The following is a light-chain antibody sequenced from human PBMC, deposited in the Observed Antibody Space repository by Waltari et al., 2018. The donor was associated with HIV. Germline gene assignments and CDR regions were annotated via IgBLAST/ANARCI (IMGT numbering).Light chain of an antibody. CDR1: SSDVGGYHY. CDR3: SSYAGSSNVV. J-gene: IGLJ2*01. Sequence: QSALTQPPSASGSPGQSVTISCTGTSSDVGGYHYVSWYQQHPGKAPKLMIYEVSQRPSGVPDRFSGSKSGNTASLTVSGLQAEDEADYYCSSYAGSSNVVFGGGTKLTVL. V-gene: IGLV2-8*01. CDR2: EVS.